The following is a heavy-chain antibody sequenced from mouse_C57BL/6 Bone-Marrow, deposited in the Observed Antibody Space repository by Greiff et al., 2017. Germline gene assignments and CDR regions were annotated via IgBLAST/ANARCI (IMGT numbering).Heavy chain of an antibody. CDR1: GYTFTSYD. CDR2: IYPRDGST. Sequence: QVQLKQSGPELVKPGASVKLSCKASGYTFTSYDINWVKQRPGQGLEWIGWIYPRDGSTKYNEKFKGKATLTLDTSSSTAYMELHSLTSEDSAVYFCARDYGSSYGYFDVWGTGTTVTVSS. D-gene: IGHD1-1*01. CDR3: ARDYGSSYGYFDV. J-gene: IGHJ1*03. V-gene: IGHV1-85*01.